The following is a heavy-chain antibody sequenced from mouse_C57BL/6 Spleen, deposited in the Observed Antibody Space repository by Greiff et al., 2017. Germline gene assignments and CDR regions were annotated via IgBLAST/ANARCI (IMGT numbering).Heavy chain of an antibody. CDR1: GFTFSDYG. D-gene: IGHD2-4*01. CDR2: ISSGSSTI. CDR3: ARVYYDYDDAY. Sequence: DVMLVESGGGLVKPGGSLKLSCAASGFTFSDYGMHWVRQAPEKGLEWVAYISSGSSTIYYADTVKGRFTISRDKAKNTLFLQMTSLRSEDTAMYYCARVYYDYDDAYWGQGTLVTVSA. V-gene: IGHV5-17*01. J-gene: IGHJ3*01.